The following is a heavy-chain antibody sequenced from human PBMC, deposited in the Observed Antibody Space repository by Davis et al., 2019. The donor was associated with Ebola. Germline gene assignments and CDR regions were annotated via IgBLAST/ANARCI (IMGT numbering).Heavy chain of an antibody. J-gene: IGHJ6*02. CDR2: IKQDGSEK. CDR1: GFTFSSYW. CDR3: AKDWRGYSYGTPSSMDV. V-gene: IGHV3-7*03. D-gene: IGHD5-18*01. Sequence: ESLKISCAASGFTFSSYWMSWVRQAPGKGLEWVANIKQDGSEKYYVDSVKGRFTISRDNAKDSLYLQMNSLRAEDTAVYYCAKDWRGYSYGTPSSMDVWGQGTTVTVSS.